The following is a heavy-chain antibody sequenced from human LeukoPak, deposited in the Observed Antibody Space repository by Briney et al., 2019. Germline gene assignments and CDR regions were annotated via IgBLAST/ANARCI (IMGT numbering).Heavy chain of an antibody. CDR3: ATLTTGGSSVSWFDP. J-gene: IGHJ5*02. CDR1: GFTFSSYA. CDR2: ISYDGSNK. V-gene: IGHV3-30*01. D-gene: IGHD6-6*01. Sequence: GRSLRLSCAASGFTFSSYAMHWARQAPGKGLEWVAVISYDGSNKYYADSVKGRFTISRDNSKNTLYLQMNSLRAEDTAVYYCATLTTGGSSVSWFDPWGQGTLVTVSS.